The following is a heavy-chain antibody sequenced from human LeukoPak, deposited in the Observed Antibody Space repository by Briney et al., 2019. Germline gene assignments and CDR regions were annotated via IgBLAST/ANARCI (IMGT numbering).Heavy chain of an antibody. CDR3: ARERDGSGTQRGLDY. V-gene: IGHV4-61*02. D-gene: IGHD3-10*01. CDR2: IYTSGST. Sequence: SETLSLTCTVSGGSISSGSYYWSWIRQPAGKGLEWIGRIYTSGSTNYNPSLKSRVTLSVDTSKNQFSLKLSSVTAADTAVYYCARERDGSGTQRGLDYWGQGTLVTVSS. J-gene: IGHJ4*02. CDR1: GGSISSGSYY.